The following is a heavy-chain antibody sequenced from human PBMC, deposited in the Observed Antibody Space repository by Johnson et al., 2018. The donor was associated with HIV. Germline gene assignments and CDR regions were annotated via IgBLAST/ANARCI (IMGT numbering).Heavy chain of an antibody. CDR3: ASGDELGDDAFDI. CDR1: GFTFSSYA. J-gene: IGHJ3*02. CDR2: LSGTGDST. V-gene: IGHV3-23*04. D-gene: IGHD7-27*01. Sequence: VQLVESGGGLVQPGGSPRLSCAASGFTFSSYAMSWVRQAPGKGLEWVSALSGTGDSTYYADSVKGRFSISRDNSKNTLYLQMNSLRAEDTAVYYCASGDELGDDAFDIWGQGTMVTVSS.